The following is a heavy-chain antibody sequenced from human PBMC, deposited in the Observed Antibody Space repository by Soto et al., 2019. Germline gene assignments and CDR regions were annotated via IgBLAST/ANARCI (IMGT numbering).Heavy chain of an antibody. CDR2: IYYSGST. D-gene: IGHD4-4*01. CDR3: ARAVYSNYFRYFDL. Sequence: QVQLQESGPGLVKPSQTLSLTCTVSGGSISSGGYYWSWIRQHPGKGLEWIGYIYYSGSTYYNPSLKSRVTIAVDTSKNQSSLKLSSVAAAGTAVYYCARAVYSNYFRYFDLWGRGTLVTVSS. V-gene: IGHV4-31*03. CDR1: GGSISSGGYY. J-gene: IGHJ2*01.